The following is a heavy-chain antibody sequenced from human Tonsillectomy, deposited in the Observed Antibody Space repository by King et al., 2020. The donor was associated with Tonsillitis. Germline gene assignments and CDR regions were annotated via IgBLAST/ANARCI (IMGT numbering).Heavy chain of an antibody. Sequence: VQLVESGGGVVQPGRSLRLSCAASGFTISTKAMHWVRQAPDKGLEWVALMSYDGSKKFYADSVKGRYTISRDRSKNTLYLQMNSLRAEDTAIYYCARVRAQMATIFVDAFDIWGQGTMVSVSS. CDR2: MSYDGSKK. J-gene: IGHJ3*02. CDR1: GFTISTKA. D-gene: IGHD5-24*01. V-gene: IGHV3-30*01. CDR3: ARVRAQMATIFVDAFDI.